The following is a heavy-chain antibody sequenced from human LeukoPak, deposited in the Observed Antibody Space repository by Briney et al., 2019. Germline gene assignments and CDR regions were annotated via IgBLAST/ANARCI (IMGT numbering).Heavy chain of an antibody. CDR2: INHSGST. Sequence: SETLSLTCAVYGGSFSGYYWSWIRQPPGKGLEWIGEINHSGSTNYNPSLKSRVTISVDTSKNQFSLKLSSVTAADTAVYYCARVRLLWFGEFPDYYYMDVWGKGTTVTVSS. CDR1: GGSFSGYY. CDR3: ARVRLLWFGEFPDYYYMDV. V-gene: IGHV4-34*01. J-gene: IGHJ6*03. D-gene: IGHD3-10*01.